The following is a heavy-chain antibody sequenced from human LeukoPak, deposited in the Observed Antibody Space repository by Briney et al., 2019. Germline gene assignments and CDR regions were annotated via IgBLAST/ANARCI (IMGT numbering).Heavy chain of an antibody. Sequence: PGRSLRLSCAASGFTFSIYWMDWVRQAPGKGLVWVSRINSDGSRTSYADSVKGRLTISRDNSKNTLYLKMNSLRGEDTAVYYCARRSSSGWYPDYYYYYMDVWGKGTTVTISS. CDR1: GFTFSIYW. D-gene: IGHD6-19*01. CDR3: ARRSSSGWYPDYYYYYMDV. V-gene: IGHV3-74*01. J-gene: IGHJ6*03. CDR2: INSDGSRT.